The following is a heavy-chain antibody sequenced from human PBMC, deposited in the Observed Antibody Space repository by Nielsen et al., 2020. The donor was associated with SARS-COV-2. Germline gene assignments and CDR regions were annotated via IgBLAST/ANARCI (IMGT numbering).Heavy chain of an antibody. D-gene: IGHD2-15*01. CDR2: IDWDDDK. CDR3: ARTSLSSGGSPRYDY. J-gene: IGHJ4*02. Sequence: SGPTLVKPTPTLTLTCTFSGFSLSTSGMCVSWIRQPPGKALEWLARIDWDDDKYYSTSLKTRLTISKDTSKNQVVLTMTNMDPVDTATYYCARTSLSSGGSPRYDYWGQGTLVTVSS. CDR1: GFSLSTSGMC. V-gene: IGHV2-70*11.